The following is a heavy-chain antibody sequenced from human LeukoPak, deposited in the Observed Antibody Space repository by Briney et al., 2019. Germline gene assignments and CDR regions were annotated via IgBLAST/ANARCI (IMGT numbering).Heavy chain of an antibody. J-gene: IGHJ4*02. Sequence: GSLRLSCAASGFTFSSYAMTWVRQAPGKGLEWVSTISGSGGSTYYADSVKGRFTISRDNSKNTLYLQMNSLRAEDTAVYYCAKSSPYIVVVIADGSFDYWGQGTLVTVSS. CDR3: AKSSPYIVVVIADGSFDY. V-gene: IGHV3-23*01. D-gene: IGHD2-21*01. CDR2: ISGSGGST. CDR1: GFTFSSYA.